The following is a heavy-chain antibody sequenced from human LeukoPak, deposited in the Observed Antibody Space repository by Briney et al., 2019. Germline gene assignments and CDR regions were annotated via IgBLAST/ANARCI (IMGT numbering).Heavy chain of an antibody. V-gene: IGHV7-4-1*02. CDR1: GYTLTELS. CDR3: ARSELWFGEDLSAFDI. Sequence: ASVKVSCKVSGYTLTELSMHWARQAPGQGLEWMGWINTNTGNPTYAQGFTGRFVFSLDTSVGTAYLQISSLKAEDTAVYYCARSELWFGEDLSAFDIWGQGTMVTVSS. CDR2: INTNTGNP. J-gene: IGHJ3*02. D-gene: IGHD3-10*01.